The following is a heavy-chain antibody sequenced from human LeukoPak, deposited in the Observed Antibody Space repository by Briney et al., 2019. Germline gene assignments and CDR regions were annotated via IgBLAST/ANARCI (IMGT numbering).Heavy chain of an antibody. J-gene: IGHJ4*02. D-gene: IGHD4-23*01. CDR1: GGSISNYY. Sequence: SETLSLTCTVSGGSISNYYWSWIRQPAGKGLEWIGRIYSLGSTNYNPSLKSRVTMSVDTSKNQFSLKVRSVTAADTAICYCAKGPTVGTPTAVDYWGQGILVTVSS. CDR2: IYSLGST. CDR3: AKGPTVGTPTAVDY. V-gene: IGHV4-4*07.